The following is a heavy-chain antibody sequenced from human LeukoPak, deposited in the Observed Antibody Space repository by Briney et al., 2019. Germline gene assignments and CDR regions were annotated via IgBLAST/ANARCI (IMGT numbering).Heavy chain of an antibody. D-gene: IGHD3-10*01. CDR1: GFTLRSYG. J-gene: IGHJ5*02. CDR3: GRINYNGDS. V-gene: IGHV3-74*01. Sequence: PGGSPRLSCVASGFTLRSYGVHWVREALGKGLMCLSRTNEDGRYADYADSVRGPFTISRDNATNTVYLQMNSLRTEDTAVYYCGRINYNGDSWGRGTLVTVSS. CDR2: TNEDGRYA.